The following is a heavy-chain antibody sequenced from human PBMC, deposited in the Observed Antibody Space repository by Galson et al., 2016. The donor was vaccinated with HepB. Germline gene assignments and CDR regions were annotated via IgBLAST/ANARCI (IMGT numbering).Heavy chain of an antibody. V-gene: IGHV4-34*01. Sequence: ETLSLTCAVYGGSFSGYYWSWIRQPPGKGLEWIGEVNHRGSTNYNPSLTSRVTISDDTSKKQFSLNLSSVTAADTALYYCARDMVRDSSSYYCYYGLDVWGQGTMVTVSS. CDR3: ARDMVRDSSSYYCYYGLDV. J-gene: IGHJ6*02. CDR1: GGSFSGYY. CDR2: VNHRGST. D-gene: IGHD6-6*01.